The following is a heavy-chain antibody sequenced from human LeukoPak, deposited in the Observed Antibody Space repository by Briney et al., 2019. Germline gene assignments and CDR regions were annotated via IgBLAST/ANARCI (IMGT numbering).Heavy chain of an antibody. Sequence: RGSLRLSCAASGFTVSSNYMSWVRQAPGKGLEWVSVIYSGGSTYYADSVKGRFTISRDNSKNTLYLRMNSLRAEDTAVYYCARKRSSSGYFDYWGQGTLVTVSS. D-gene: IGHD3-22*01. J-gene: IGHJ4*02. CDR3: ARKRSSSGYFDY. V-gene: IGHV3-66*01. CDR2: IYSGGST. CDR1: GFTVSSNY.